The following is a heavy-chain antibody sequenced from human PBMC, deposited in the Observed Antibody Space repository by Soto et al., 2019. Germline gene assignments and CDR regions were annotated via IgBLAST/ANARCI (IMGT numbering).Heavy chain of an antibody. V-gene: IGHV3-48*01. Sequence: GGSLRLSCAASGFTFSSYSINWVRQAPGKGLEWVSYISTSGSTIYYADSVKGRFTISRDNARNSVYLQVNSLRAEDTAVYYCAREGGMDVWGQGTTVTVSS. J-gene: IGHJ6*02. CDR1: GFTFSSYS. CDR2: ISTSGSTI. CDR3: AREGGMDV.